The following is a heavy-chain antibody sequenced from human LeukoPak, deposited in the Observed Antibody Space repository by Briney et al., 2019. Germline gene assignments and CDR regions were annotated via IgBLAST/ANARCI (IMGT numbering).Heavy chain of an antibody. CDR1: GFTVSSNY. Sequence: GGSLRLSCAASGFTVSSNYMSWVRQAPGKGLEWVSVIYSGGSTYYADSVKGRFTISRHNSKNTLYLQMNSLRAEDTAVYYCASYGDYVYYYYGMDVWGQGTTVTVSS. CDR3: ASYGDYVYYYYGMDV. J-gene: IGHJ6*02. CDR2: IYSGGST. V-gene: IGHV3-53*04. D-gene: IGHD4-17*01.